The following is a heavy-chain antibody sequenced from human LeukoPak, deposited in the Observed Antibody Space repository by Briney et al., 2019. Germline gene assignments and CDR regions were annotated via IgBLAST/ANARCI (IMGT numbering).Heavy chain of an antibody. J-gene: IGHJ6*02. D-gene: IGHD3-22*01. CDR3: ARGMFDNSGTYYYFYYALDV. Sequence: ASVKVSCKASGYTFTSYHIDWVRQAPGQGPEWMGWMNAKSGHTGYAQKFESRVTMTRDTSTNTAYMELSGLRSEDTAVYYCARGMFDNSGTYYYFYYALDVWGQGTTVTVSS. CDR2: MNAKSGHT. V-gene: IGHV1-8*01. CDR1: GYTFTSYH.